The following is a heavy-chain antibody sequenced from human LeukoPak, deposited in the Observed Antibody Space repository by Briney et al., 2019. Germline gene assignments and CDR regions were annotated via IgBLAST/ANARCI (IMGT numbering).Heavy chain of an antibody. CDR3: AKGLDLYSSGCDAFDI. D-gene: IGHD6-19*01. V-gene: IGHV3-21*04. CDR1: GFTFSSYS. Sequence: PGGSLRLSCAASGFTFSSYSMNWVRQAPGKGLEWVSSITRSNYIYYADSVKGRFTISRDNSKNTLYLQMNSLRAEDTAVYYCAKGLDLYSSGCDAFDIWGQGTMVTVSS. CDR2: ITRSNYI. J-gene: IGHJ3*02.